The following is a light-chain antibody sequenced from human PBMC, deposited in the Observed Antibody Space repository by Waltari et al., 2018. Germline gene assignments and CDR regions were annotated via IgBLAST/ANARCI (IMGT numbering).Light chain of an antibody. CDR2: GVS. Sequence: EIVLLQSPATLSVSPGGRATLSCRASQSVSGNLAWYQQKPGQPPSLLVYGVSTRAIGVPARFSGSGSGTDFTLIISSLQSEDFADYYCHQYDNWPFTFGQGTKLEIK. V-gene: IGKV3-15*01. CDR3: HQYDNWPFT. CDR1: QSVSGN. J-gene: IGKJ2*01.